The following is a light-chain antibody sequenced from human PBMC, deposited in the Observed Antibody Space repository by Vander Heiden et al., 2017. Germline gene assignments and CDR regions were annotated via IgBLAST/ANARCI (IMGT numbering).Light chain of an antibody. V-gene: IGKV3D-15*01. CDR2: GAS. CDR1: QSVSGT. CDR3: QQYNQWPLT. Sequence: IVITQSPATLSVSPGERATLSCRASQSVSGTLAWYQQRPGQTPRLLIYGASTRASGIPARFSGSGSGTEFTLTISSLQSEDFAVYYCQQYNQWPLTFGGGTKLEIK. J-gene: IGKJ4*01.